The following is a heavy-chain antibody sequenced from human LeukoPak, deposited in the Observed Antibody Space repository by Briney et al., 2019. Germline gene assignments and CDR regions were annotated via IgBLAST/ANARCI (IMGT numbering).Heavy chain of an antibody. J-gene: IGHJ4*02. CDR2: IIPIFGTA. CDR3: ARGRYSSSAIYYFDY. CDR1: GGTFSSYA. D-gene: IGHD6-6*01. Sequence: GASVKVSCKASGGTFSSYAISWVRQAPGLGLEWMGRIIPIFGTANYAQKFQGRVTITTDESTSTAYMELSSLRSEDTAVYYCARGRYSSSAIYYFDYWGQGTLVTVSS. V-gene: IGHV1-69*05.